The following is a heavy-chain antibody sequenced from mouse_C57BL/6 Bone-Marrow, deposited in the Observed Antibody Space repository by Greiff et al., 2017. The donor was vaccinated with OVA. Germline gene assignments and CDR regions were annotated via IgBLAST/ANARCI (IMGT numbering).Heavy chain of an antibody. Sequence: EVKLMESGPGLAKPSQTLSLTCSVTGYSITSDYWNWIRKFPGNKLEYMGYISYSGSTYYNPSLKSRISITRDTSKNQYYLQLNSVTTEDTAAYYCASHMITNWYFDVWGTGTTVTVSS. CDR1: GYSITSDY. CDR3: ASHMITNWYFDV. D-gene: IGHD2-4*01. J-gene: IGHJ1*03. CDR2: ISYSGST. V-gene: IGHV3-8*01.